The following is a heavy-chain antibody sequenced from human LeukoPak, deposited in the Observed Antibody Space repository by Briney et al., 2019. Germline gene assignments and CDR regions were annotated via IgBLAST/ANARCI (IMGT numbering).Heavy chain of an antibody. J-gene: IGHJ5*02. CDR2: IYYSGST. Sequence: SETLSLTCTVSGGSISNYYWSWIRQPPGKGLEWIGSIYYSGSTYYNPSLKSRVTISVDTSKNQFSLKLSSVTAADTAVYYCASSHVSPNWFDPWGQGTLVTVSS. CDR3: ASSHVSPNWFDP. V-gene: IGHV4-59*05. CDR1: GGSISNYY.